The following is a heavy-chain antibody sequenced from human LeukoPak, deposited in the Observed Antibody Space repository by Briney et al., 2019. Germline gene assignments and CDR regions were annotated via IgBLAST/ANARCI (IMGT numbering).Heavy chain of an antibody. CDR3: AKVETSGGANCYALDY. CDR1: GFTFSSYA. Sequence: GGSLRLSCAASGFTFSSYAMTWVRQAPDKGLEWVSAISGSDGSTYYADSVKGRFTISRDDSQNALYLQMNSLSAEDTAVYYCAKVETSGGANCYALDYWGQGTLVTVSS. V-gene: IGHV3-23*01. CDR2: ISGSDGST. D-gene: IGHD2-2*01. J-gene: IGHJ4*02.